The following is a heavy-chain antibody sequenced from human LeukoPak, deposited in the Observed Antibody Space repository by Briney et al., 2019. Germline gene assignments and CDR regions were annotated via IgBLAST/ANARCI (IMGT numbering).Heavy chain of an antibody. D-gene: IGHD3-3*01. V-gene: IGHV4-39*01. CDR2: IYYSGST. J-gene: IGHJ4*02. CDR1: GGSISSSSYY. CDR3: ASTVLYDFWSGYYLY. Sequence: SETLSLTCTVSGGSISSSSYYCGWIRQPPGKGLGWIGSIYYSGSTYYNPSLKSRVTISVDTSKNQFSLKLSSVTAADTAVYYCASTVLYDFWSGYYLYWGQGTLVTVSS.